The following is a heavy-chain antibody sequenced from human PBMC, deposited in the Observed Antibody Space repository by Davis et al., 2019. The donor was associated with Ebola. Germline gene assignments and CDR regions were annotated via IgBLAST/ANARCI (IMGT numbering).Heavy chain of an antibody. J-gene: IGHJ4*02. V-gene: IGHV4-30-2*01. D-gene: IGHD5-24*01. CDR1: GGSISSGGYS. CDR3: ARARGDGYNPYSYYFDY. CDR2: IYHSGST. Sequence: MPSETLSLTCAVSGGSISSGGYSWSWIRQPPGKGLEWIGYIYHSGSTYYNPSLKSRVTISVDRSKNQFSLKLSSVTAADTAVYYCARARGDGYNPYSYYFDYWGQGTLVTVSS.